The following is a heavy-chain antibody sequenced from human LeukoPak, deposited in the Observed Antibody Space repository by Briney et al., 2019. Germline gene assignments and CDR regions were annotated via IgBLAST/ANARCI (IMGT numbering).Heavy chain of an antibody. Sequence: PGGSLRLSCAASGFTFSSYSMNWVRQAPGKGLEWVSSISSSSSYIYYADSVKGRFTISRDNAKNSLYLQMNSLRAEDTAVYYCARIYYDSSGYYLEYFQHWGQGTPVTVSS. CDR2: ISSSSSYI. D-gene: IGHD3-22*01. J-gene: IGHJ1*01. CDR1: GFTFSSYS. CDR3: ARIYYDSSGYYLEYFQH. V-gene: IGHV3-21*01.